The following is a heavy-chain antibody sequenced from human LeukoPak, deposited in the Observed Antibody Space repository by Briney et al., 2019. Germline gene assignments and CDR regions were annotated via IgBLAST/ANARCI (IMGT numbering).Heavy chain of an antibody. J-gene: IGHJ6*02. V-gene: IGHV4-31*03. D-gene: IGHD3-3*01. Sequence: PSETLSLTCTVSGGSISSGGYYWSWIRQHPGKGLEWIGYIYYSGSTYYNPSLKSRVTISVDTSKNQFSLKLSSVTAADTAVYYCARDPPYYDFWSGLRNYYGMDVWGQGTTVTVSS. CDR1: GGSISSGGYY. CDR2: IYYSGST. CDR3: ARDPPYYDFWSGLRNYYGMDV.